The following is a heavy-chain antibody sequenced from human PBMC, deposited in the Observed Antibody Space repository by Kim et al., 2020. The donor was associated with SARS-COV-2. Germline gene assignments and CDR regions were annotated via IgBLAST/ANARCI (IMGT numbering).Heavy chain of an antibody. V-gene: IGHV3-64D*06. CDR2: ISTNGGST. J-gene: IGHJ4*02. CDR3: VKERTSGWYDFDY. Sequence: GGSLKLSCSASGFTFSSYAMHWVRQAPGKGLESVSGISTNGGSTYYADSVKDRFIISRDNSRNMLNLQMSSLRSEDTAVYYCVKERTSGWYDFDYWGQGTLVTVSS. CDR1: GFTFSSYA. D-gene: IGHD6-19*01.